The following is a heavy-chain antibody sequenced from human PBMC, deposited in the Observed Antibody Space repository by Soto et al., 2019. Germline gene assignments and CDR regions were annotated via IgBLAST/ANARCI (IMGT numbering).Heavy chain of an antibody. Sequence: PGGSLRLSCTASGFSFADHALSWVRQAPGKGLEWVGFIRSLPYGGTTEYAASVKGRFTISRDDSRSIAYLQMNSLKTEDTAVYYCIRVLTMIIVAHFDSWGQGTLVTVSS. D-gene: IGHD3-22*01. V-gene: IGHV3-49*04. CDR1: GFSFADHA. CDR2: IRSLPYGGTT. CDR3: IRVLTMIIVAHFDS. J-gene: IGHJ4*02.